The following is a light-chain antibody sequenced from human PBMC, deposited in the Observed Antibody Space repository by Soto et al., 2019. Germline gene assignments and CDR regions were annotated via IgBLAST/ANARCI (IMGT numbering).Light chain of an antibody. V-gene: IGLV1-51*01. CDR1: SSNIGNNY. CDR2: VNN. J-gene: IGLJ7*01. CDR3: GTWDSSLSVAV. Sequence: QSVLTQPPSVSAAPGQKVTISCSGSSSNIGNNYVSWYQQLPGTAPKLLIYVNNKRPSGIPDRFSGSKSGTSATLAITGLQAGDEAGYYCGTWDSSLSVAVFGGGTQLTVL.